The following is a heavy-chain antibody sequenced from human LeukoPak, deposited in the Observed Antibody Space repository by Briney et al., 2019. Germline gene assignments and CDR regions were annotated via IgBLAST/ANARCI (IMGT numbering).Heavy chain of an antibody. J-gene: IGHJ4*02. Sequence: GGSLRLSCAASGFLFSKYWMTWVRQAPGKGLEWVANIKEDDSEIYYVESVKGRFTISRDNAKNSLYLEMSSLRVEDTAVYYCARVAEAAAFDSWGQGTLVTVSS. CDR1: GFLFSKYW. V-gene: IGHV3-7*01. CDR3: ARVAEAAAFDS. CDR2: IKEDDSEI. D-gene: IGHD6-13*01.